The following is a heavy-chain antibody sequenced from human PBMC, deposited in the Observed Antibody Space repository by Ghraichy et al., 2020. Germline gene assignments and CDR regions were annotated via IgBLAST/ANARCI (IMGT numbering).Heavy chain of an antibody. Sequence: GESLNISCAASGVTFSNYNMNWVRQAPGEGLEWVSFISPGSSSIEYADSVKGRFTISRDNAKNSLYLQLDSLRGEDTAVYYCVRDPVDGKYCLDSWGQGTLVTVSS. J-gene: IGHJ4*02. CDR3: VRDPVDGKYCLDS. V-gene: IGHV3-48*01. CDR1: GVTFSNYN. CDR2: ISPGSSSI. D-gene: IGHD4-23*01.